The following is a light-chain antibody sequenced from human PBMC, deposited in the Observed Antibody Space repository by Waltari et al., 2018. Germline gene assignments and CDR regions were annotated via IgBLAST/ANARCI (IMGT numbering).Light chain of an antibody. CDR2: GQD. J-gene: IGLJ3*02. CDR3: LSRDTTSTRV. Sequence: SSELTQDPAVSVALGQTVSTTCQGDSLRRYDASWYQQRPGQAPILILYGQDNRPSGIPDRFSGSTSGNTASLTITGAQAEDESDYYCLSRDTTSTRVFGGGTRLTV. V-gene: IGLV3-19*01. CDR1: SLRRYD.